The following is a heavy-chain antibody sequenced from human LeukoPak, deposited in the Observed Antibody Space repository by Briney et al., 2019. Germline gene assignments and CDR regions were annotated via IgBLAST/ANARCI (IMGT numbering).Heavy chain of an antibody. D-gene: IGHD5-24*01. CDR1: GFTFSNFW. Sequence: PGGSLRLSCAASGFTFSNFWMHWVRQVPGKGLVWVSHINADGSSTNYADSVKGRFTISRDNAENTLFLQMNSLRTDDTGLYYCARSGDGDFDFWGQGTLVTVSS. CDR3: ARSGDGDFDF. CDR2: INADGSST. V-gene: IGHV3-74*01. J-gene: IGHJ4*02.